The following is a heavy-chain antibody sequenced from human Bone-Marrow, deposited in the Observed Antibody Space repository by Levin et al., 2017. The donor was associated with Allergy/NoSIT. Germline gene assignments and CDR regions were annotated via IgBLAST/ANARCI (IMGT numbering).Heavy chain of an antibody. Sequence: GGSLRLSCAASGFTFSNYAMSWVRQAPGKGMEWVAGLSAAGGSTYYAESAKGRFTISRDNSENILYLQMNTLRAEDTAIYFCAKDKTVTPVDAFDLWGQGTMVTVSS. J-gene: IGHJ3*01. CDR3: AKDKTVTPVDAFDL. D-gene: IGHD4-17*01. CDR1: GFTFSNYA. CDR2: LSAAGGST. V-gene: IGHV3-23*01.